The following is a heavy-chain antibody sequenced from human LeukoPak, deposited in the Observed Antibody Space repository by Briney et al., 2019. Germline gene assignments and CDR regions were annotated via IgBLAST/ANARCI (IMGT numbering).Heavy chain of an antibody. V-gene: IGHV3-30*04. CDR3: ARGGSVWIAGYYFDY. J-gene: IGHJ4*02. CDR2: ISYDGSNK. CDR1: GFTFSSYA. D-gene: IGHD3-10*01. Sequence: PGGSLRLSCAASGFTFSSYAMHWVRQAPGKGLEWVAVISYDGSNKYYADSVKGRFTIPRDNSKNTLYLQMNSLRAEDTAVYYCARGGSVWIAGYYFDYWGQGTLVTVSS.